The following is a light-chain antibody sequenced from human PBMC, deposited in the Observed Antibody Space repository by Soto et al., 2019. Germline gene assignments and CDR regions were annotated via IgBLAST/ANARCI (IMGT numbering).Light chain of an antibody. Sequence: EIVLTQSPGTLSLSPGERATLSCRASQSLSSSYLAWYQQKPGQAPRLLIYAASSRATGIPDRFSGSGSGTDFTLTIRRLEPDDYAVYYCQQCSGSPWTFGQGTKVEIK. CDR3: QQCSGSPWT. CDR1: QSLSSSY. J-gene: IGKJ1*01. V-gene: IGKV3-20*01. CDR2: AAS.